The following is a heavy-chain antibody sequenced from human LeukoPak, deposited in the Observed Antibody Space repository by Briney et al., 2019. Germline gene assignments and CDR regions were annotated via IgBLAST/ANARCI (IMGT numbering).Heavy chain of an antibody. CDR2: MNPNSGNT. D-gene: IGHD5-18*01. V-gene: IGHV1-8*03. CDR3: ARGMESYGYDY. J-gene: IGHJ4*02. CDR1: GYTFTSYD. Sequence: GASVKVSCKASGYTFTSYDINWVRQATGQGLKWMGWMNPNSGNTGYAQKFQGRVTITRNTFISTAYMELSSLRSGDTAVYYCARGMESYGYDYWGQGTLVTVSS.